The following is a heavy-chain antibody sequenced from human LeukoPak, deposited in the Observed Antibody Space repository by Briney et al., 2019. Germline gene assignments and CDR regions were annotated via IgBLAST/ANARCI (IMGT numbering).Heavy chain of an antibody. D-gene: IGHD3-9*01. CDR3: VKSAGFDWLSPLDAFDI. J-gene: IGHJ3*02. V-gene: IGHV3-64D*06. CDR1: GFTFSRYD. Sequence: GGSLRLSSSASGFTFSRYDMHWVRQAPGKGLEYVSAISSSGGSTYYADSVKGRFTISRDNSKDTLYLQMSSLRAEDTTVYYCVKSAGFDWLSPLDAFDIWGQGTMVTVSS. CDR2: ISSSGGST.